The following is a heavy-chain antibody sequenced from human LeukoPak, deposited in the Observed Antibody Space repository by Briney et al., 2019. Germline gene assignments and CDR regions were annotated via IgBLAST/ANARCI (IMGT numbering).Heavy chain of an antibody. CDR3: ARRNDFDI. Sequence: PSETLSLTCTVSGGSITGYHWSWIRQPPGKALEWIGYIYSSETTEYKPSLKSRVTLSADTSKNQFSLKLTSVTAADTAIYYCARRNDFDIWGQGTMVTVSS. CDR2: IYSSETT. V-gene: IGHV4-4*08. CDR1: GGSITGYH. J-gene: IGHJ3*02.